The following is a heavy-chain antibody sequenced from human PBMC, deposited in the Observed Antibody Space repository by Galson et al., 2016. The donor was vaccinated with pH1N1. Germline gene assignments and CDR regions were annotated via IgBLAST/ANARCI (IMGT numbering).Heavy chain of an antibody. CDR2: ISWNSVSI. CDR1: GFTFDDYA. D-gene: IGHD6-19*01. J-gene: IGHJ4*02. V-gene: IGHV3-9*01. Sequence: SLRLSCAASGFTFDDYAMHWVRQAPGKGLEWVSGISWNSVSIGYADSVKGRFTISRDNAKNSLYLQMNSLRAEDTALYYCAKVDGYRSGWFDYWGQGTLVTVSS. CDR3: AKVDGYRSGWFDY.